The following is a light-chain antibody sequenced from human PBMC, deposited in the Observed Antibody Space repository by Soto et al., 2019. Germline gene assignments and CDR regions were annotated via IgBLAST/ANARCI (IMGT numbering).Light chain of an antibody. CDR3: QQYGSSRTWT. CDR1: QSVSID. CDR2: GAS. J-gene: IGKJ1*01. V-gene: IGKV3-20*01. Sequence: EIVMTQSPATLSASPGERATLSCRASQSVSIDLAWYQQKPGQAPRLLIYGASSRATGIPDRFSGSGSGTDFTLTISRLEPEDFAVYYCQQYGSSRTWTFGQGTKVDIK.